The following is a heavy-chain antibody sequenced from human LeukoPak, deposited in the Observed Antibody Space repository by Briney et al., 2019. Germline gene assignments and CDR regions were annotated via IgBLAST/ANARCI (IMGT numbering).Heavy chain of an antibody. V-gene: IGHV6-1*01. D-gene: IGHD2-2*01. CDR3: ARRLTQYDCFDP. Sequence: SQTLSLTCAISGDSVLSNSVSWNWIRQSPSRGLEWLGRTYYRSTWYNDYAVSVRGRITVNPDTSKNQFSLHLNSVTPEDTAVYYCARRLTQYDCFDPWGQGILVTVSS. J-gene: IGHJ5*02. CDR2: TYYRSTWYN. CDR1: GDSVLSNSVS.